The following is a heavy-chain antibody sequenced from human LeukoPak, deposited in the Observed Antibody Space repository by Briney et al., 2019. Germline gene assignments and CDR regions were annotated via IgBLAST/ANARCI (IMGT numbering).Heavy chain of an antibody. CDR3: ARGRGWFDP. CDR2: MYYTGST. Sequence: SETLSLTCTVSGASINNYWSWIRQPPGKGLEWIGYMYYTGSTNYNPSLKSRVIISLDTSKNQFSLKLSSVTAADTAVYYCARGRGWFDPWGQGTLVTVSS. J-gene: IGHJ5*02. CDR1: GASINNY. V-gene: IGHV4-59*01. D-gene: IGHD5-24*01.